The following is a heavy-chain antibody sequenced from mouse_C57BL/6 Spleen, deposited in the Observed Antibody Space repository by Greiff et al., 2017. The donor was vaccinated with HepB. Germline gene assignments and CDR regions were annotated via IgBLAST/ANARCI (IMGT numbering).Heavy chain of an antibody. V-gene: IGHV1-61*01. CDR1: GYTFTSYW. CDR3: AADSSGYNYFDY. CDR2: IYPSDSET. D-gene: IGHD3-2*02. J-gene: IGHJ2*01. Sequence: QVQLKQSGAELVRPGSSVKLSCKASGYTFTSYWMDWVKQRPGQGLEWIGNIYPSDSETHYNQKFKDKATLTVDKSSSTAYMQLSSLTSEDSAVYYCAADSSGYNYFDYWGQGTTLTVSS.